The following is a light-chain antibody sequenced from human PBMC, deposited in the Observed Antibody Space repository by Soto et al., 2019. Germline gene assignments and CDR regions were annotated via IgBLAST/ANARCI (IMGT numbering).Light chain of an antibody. CDR3: CSYAGSYALRL. Sequence: QSALTQPRSVSGSPGQSVTISCSGTSSDVGGYDYVSWYQQHPGKAPKLLIYDVVKRPSGVPDLFSASKSGNTASLTIAGLQAEDEADYYCCSYAGSYALRLFGGGTKLTVL. J-gene: IGLJ2*01. V-gene: IGLV2-11*01. CDR1: SSDVGGYDY. CDR2: DVV.